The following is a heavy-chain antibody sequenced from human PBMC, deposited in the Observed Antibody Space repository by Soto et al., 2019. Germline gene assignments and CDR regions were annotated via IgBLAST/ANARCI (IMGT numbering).Heavy chain of an antibody. V-gene: IGHV1-18*01. CDR1: GYTFTSFG. J-gene: IGHJ6*02. D-gene: IGHD5-18*01. Sequence: QVQLVQSGPEVKKPGASVKVSCKASGYTFTSFGISWMRQAPGQGLEWMGWISGYNGQTNYAQKFRGRVTFSTDTSTTTGYMELRSLRSDDTALYYCARYGRKQLWVEGLNAMDVWGQGTTVTVSS. CDR3: ARYGRKQLWVEGLNAMDV. CDR2: ISGYNGQT.